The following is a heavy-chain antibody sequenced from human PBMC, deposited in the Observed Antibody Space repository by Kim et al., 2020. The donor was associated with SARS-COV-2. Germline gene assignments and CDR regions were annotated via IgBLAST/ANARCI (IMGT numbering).Heavy chain of an antibody. V-gene: IGHV3-48*01. D-gene: IGHD2-21*02. CDR1: GFPFSHSD. Sequence: GGSLRLSCAASGFPFSHSDMHWVRQAPGKGLEWVAYISTTSSSKYSADSAKGRFTVSRANAKNSVFLQLNSLRADATAAYFCSFVPVSSVVTRDWGQGT. CDR2: ISTTSSSK. J-gene: IGHJ4*02. CDR3: SFVPVSSVVTRD.